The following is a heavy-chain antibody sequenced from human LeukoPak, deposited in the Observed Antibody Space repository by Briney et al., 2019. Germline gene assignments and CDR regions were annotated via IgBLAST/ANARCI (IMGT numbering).Heavy chain of an antibody. CDR3: ARVIVPAASNYYYYGMDV. D-gene: IGHD2-2*01. CDR2: INHSGST. J-gene: IGHJ6*02. CDR1: GGSFSGYY. V-gene: IGHV4-34*01. Sequence: SETLSLTCAVYGGSFSGYYWSWIRQPPGKGLEWIGEINHSGSTNYNPSLKSRVTISVDTPKNQFSLKLSSVTAADTAVYYCARVIVPAASNYYYYGMDVWGQGTTVTVSS.